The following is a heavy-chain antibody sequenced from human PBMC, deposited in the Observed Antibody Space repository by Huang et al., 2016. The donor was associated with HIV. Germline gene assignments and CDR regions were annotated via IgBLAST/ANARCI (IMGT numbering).Heavy chain of an antibody. D-gene: IGHD2-15*01. J-gene: IGHJ2*01. CDR2: IIPSFGTP. Sequence: QVHLVQSGAEVKKPGSSVRVSCKASGGTFSKKSITWVRLAPGQGPEWMGGIIPSFGTPHYAQRCQGRVTISADESTSTAYMELSSLTTDDTAVYYCARDGADMYFDLWGRGTLVTVSA. CDR1: GGTFSKKS. V-gene: IGHV1-69*01. CDR3: ARDGADMYFDL.